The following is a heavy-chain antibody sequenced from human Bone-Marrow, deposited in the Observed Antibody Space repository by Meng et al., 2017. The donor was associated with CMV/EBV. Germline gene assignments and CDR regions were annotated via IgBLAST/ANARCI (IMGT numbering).Heavy chain of an antibody. D-gene: IGHD2-2*01. V-gene: IGHV4-30-4*08. J-gene: IGHJ4*02. Sequence: VSGGSSSSGDYYWSWIRQPPGKGLEWIGYIYYNGNTYYNPSLKSRVTISVDTSKNQFSLKLSSVTAADTAVYYCARYQLLGGYYFDYWGQGTLVTVSS. CDR1: GGSSSSGDYY. CDR3: ARYQLLGGYYFDY. CDR2: IYYNGNT.